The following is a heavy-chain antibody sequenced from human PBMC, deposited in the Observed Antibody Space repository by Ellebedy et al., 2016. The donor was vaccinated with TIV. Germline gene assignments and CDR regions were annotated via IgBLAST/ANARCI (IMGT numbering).Heavy chain of an antibody. CDR2: IKQVGSEK. D-gene: IGHD3-10*01. CDR1: GFTFSSYW. J-gene: IGHJ5*02. Sequence: GGSLRLXXAASGFTFSSYWMSWVRQPPGKGLEWVANIKQVGSEKYYVDSVKGRFTISRDNAKNSLYLQMNSLRAEDTAVYYCARDGSGSYYFVTFWFDPWGQGTLVTVSS. V-gene: IGHV3-7*01. CDR3: ARDGSGSYYFVTFWFDP.